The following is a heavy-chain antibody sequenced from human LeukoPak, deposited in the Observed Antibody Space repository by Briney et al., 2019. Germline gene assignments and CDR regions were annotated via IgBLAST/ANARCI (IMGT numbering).Heavy chain of an antibody. CDR3: ARSSKTQWLSPGDGFDI. CDR2: INHSGST. J-gene: IGHJ3*02. CDR1: GGPFSGYY. Sequence: SETLSLTCAVYGGPFSGYYWSWIRQPPGKGLEWIGEINHSGSTNYNPSLRSRVTISVDTSKNQFSLKFTSMTAADTAMYYCARSSKTQWLSPGDGFDIWGRGTLVTVSS. D-gene: IGHD6-19*01. V-gene: IGHV4-34*01.